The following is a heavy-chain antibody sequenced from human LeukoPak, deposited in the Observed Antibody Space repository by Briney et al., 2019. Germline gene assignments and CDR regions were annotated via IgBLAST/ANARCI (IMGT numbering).Heavy chain of an antibody. V-gene: IGHV1-69*04. D-gene: IGHD3-22*01. Sequence: SVKVSCKASGGTFSSYAISLVRQAPGQGLEWMGRIIPILGIANYAQKFQGRVTITADKSTSTAYMELSSLRSEDTAVYYCAREWYYDSSGYYLGYYFDYWGQGTLVTVSS. CDR2: IIPILGIA. CDR1: GGTFSSYA. J-gene: IGHJ4*02. CDR3: AREWYYDSSGYYLGYYFDY.